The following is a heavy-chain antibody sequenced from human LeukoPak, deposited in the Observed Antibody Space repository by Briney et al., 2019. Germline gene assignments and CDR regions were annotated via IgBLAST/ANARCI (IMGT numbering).Heavy chain of an antibody. J-gene: IGHJ6*02. CDR2: ISYDGSNK. V-gene: IGHV3-30-3*01. D-gene: IGHD6-13*01. CDR1: GFTFSSYG. CDR3: ARDSVPKGYSSSWYYYYYSMDV. Sequence: PGGSLRLSCAASGFTFSSYGMHWVRQAPGKGLEWVAVISYDGSNKYNADSVKGRFTISRDNSKNTLYLQMNSLRAEDTAVYYCARDSVPKGYSSSWYYYYYSMDVWGQGTTVTVSS.